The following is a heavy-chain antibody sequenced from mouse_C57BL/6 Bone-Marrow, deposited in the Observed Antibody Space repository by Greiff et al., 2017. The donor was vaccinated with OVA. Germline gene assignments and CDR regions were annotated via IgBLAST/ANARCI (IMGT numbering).Heavy chain of an antibody. Sequence: VQLQQSGAELVKPGASVKLSCKASGYTFTSYWMHWVKQRPGQGLEWIGMIHPNSGSTNYNEKFKSKATLTVDTSSSTAYMQLSSLTSEDSAVYYCARLGPFDYWGQGTTLTVSS. CDR1: GYTFTSYW. J-gene: IGHJ2*01. CDR2: IHPNSGST. CDR3: ARLGPFDY. V-gene: IGHV1-64*01.